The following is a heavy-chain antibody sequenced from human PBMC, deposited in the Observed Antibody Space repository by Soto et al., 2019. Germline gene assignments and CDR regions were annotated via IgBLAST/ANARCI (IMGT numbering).Heavy chain of an antibody. Sequence: QVQLVESGGGVVQPGRSLRLSCAASGFTFSSYGMHRVRQAPGKGLERVAVISYDGSNKYYADSVKGRFTISRDNSKSPLYVQMNSLRAEDTVVDSCAKGSSPHYYGMDVWGQGTTVTVSS. CDR2: ISYDGSNK. D-gene: IGHD3-16*02. V-gene: IGHV3-30*18. J-gene: IGHJ6*02. CDR1: GFTFSSYG. CDR3: AKGSSPHYYGMDV.